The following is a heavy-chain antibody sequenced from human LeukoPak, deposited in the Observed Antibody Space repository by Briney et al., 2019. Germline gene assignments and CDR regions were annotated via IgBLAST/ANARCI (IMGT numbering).Heavy chain of an antibody. CDR2: IRYDGSNK. CDR1: GFTFSSYG. J-gene: IGHJ4*02. Sequence: PGGSLRLSCAASGFTFSSYGMHWVRQAPGKGLEWVAFIRYDGSNKYYADSVKGRFTISRDNSKNTLYLQMNSLRAEDTAVYYCAKDLEVRPNYDFWSGYYNDYWGQGTLVTVSS. CDR3: AKDLEVRPNYDFWSGYYNDY. D-gene: IGHD3-3*01. V-gene: IGHV3-30*02.